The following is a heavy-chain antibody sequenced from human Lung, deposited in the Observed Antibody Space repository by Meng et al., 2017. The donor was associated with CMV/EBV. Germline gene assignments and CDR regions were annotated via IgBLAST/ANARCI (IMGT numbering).Heavy chain of an antibody. CDR3: VQTFGENFDYFDY. V-gene: IGHV3-30*02. Sequence: GGSLRLSCAVSGVTFSRYGMHWVRQAPGKGLEWVAFIRNDATNKFYTDSVKGRFSISRDNSKNTLFLQMSPLRVENTAVYYCVQTFGENFDYFDYWGQGTLVTVSS. CDR1: GVTFSRYG. D-gene: IGHD3-10*01. J-gene: IGHJ4*02. CDR2: IRNDATNK.